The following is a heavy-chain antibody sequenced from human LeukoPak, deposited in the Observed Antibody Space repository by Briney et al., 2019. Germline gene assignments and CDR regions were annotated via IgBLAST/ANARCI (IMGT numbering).Heavy chain of an antibody. J-gene: IGHJ4*02. D-gene: IGHD5-12*01. V-gene: IGHV3-30*03. CDR1: GFTFSSYG. CDR2: ISYDGSNK. CDR3: ASERGYTGYDYGYFDY. Sequence: GRSLRLSCAVSGFTFSSYGMHWVRQAPGKGLEWVAVISYDGSNKYYADSVKGRFTISRDNSKNTLYLQMNSLRAEDTAVYYCASERGYTGYDYGYFDYWGQGTLVTVSS.